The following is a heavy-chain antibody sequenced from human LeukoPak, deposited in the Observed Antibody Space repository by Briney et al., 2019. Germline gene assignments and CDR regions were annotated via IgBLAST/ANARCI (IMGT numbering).Heavy chain of an antibody. V-gene: IGHV4-4*07. CDR3: ARGVRRGITIFGVVGGWFDP. CDR2: IYTNEST. D-gene: IGHD3-3*01. Sequence: PSETLSLTCTVSGGSISSDYWSWIRQPDGKGLEWIGRIYTNESTNYNPSLKSRVTMSVDTSKNQLSLKMISVTDADTAVYYCARGVRRGITIFGVVGGWFDPWGQGTLVTVSS. CDR1: GGSISSDY. J-gene: IGHJ5*02.